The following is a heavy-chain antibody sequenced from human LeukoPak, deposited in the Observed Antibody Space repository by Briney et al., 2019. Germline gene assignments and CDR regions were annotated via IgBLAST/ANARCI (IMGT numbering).Heavy chain of an antibody. CDR1: GFTFSSHG. V-gene: IGHV3-23*01. CDR2: ISGSGDNT. J-gene: IGHJ6*03. CDR3: TRHFPDYGDYENYYYYYMDV. D-gene: IGHD4-17*01. Sequence: PGGSLRLSCAASGFTFSSHGMSWVRQAPGKGLEWVSTISGSGDNTYYADSVKGRFTISRDNSKNTLYLQMNSLRAEDTAVYYCTRHFPDYGDYENYYYYYMDVWGKGTTVTISS.